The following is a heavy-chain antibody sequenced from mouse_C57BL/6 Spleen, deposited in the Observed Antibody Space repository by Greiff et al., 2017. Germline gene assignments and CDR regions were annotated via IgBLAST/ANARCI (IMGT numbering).Heavy chain of an antibody. V-gene: IGHV5-4*01. Sequence: EVKLMESGGGLVKPGGSLKLSCAASGFTFSSYAMSWVRQTPEKRLEWVATISDGGSYTYYPDNVKGRFTISRDNAKNNLYLQMSHLKSEDTAMYYCARDRGAQADFAYWGQGTLVTVSA. CDR3: ARDRGAQADFAY. CDR1: GFTFSSYA. D-gene: IGHD3-2*02. J-gene: IGHJ3*01. CDR2: ISDGGSYT.